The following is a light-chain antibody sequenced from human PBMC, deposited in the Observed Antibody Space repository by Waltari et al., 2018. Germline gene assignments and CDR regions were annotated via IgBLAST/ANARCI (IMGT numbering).Light chain of an antibody. J-gene: IGLJ2*01. CDR3: TSYTSTSTLV. CDR2: EVP. Sequence: QSALTQPASVSGSPGQSITISCTGTSSDVGGYNFVSWYQPHPGKAPKPLVSEVPNRPPGVPYRFSGSKSGNTASLTISGLQVEDEADYYCTSYTSTSTLVFGGGTKLTVL. CDR1: SSDVGGYNF. V-gene: IGLV2-14*01.